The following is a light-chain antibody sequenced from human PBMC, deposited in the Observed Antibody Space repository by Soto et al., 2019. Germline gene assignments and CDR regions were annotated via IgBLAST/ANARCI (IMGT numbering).Light chain of an antibody. CDR2: GAS. Sequence: EIVLTQSPGTLSLSPGEEATLSCRASQSVDSNYLAWYQQKPGQTPRLIIXGASGRADGIPHRFSGSGFGTDFTLTISKVEPEDFAVYYCQQYGTPRSVTFGQGTRLEIK. CDR3: QQYGTPRSVT. V-gene: IGKV3-20*01. J-gene: IGKJ5*01. CDR1: QSVDSNY.